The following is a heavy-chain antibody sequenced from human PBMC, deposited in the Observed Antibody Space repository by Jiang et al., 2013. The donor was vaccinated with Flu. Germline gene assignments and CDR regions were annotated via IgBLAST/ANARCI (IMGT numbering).Heavy chain of an antibody. CDR1: GFTFSSYA. J-gene: IGHJ4*02. CDR2: ISDSGDKT. V-gene: IGHV3-23*01. CDR3: VRRGPPPDSTPFHY. D-gene: IGHD1-14*01. Sequence: VQLLESGGGLVQPGGSLRLSCAASGFTFSSYALTWVRQAPGKGLEWVSTISDSGDKTFYPDSLKGRFTISRDKSKNTLYLQMDSLRVEDTAVYYCVRRGPPPDSTPFHYWGQGTLVTVSS.